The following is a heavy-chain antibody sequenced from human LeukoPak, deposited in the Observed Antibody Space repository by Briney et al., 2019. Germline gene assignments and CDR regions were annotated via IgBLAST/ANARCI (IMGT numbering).Heavy chain of an antibody. CDR3: ARAISGWPYYYYYYMDV. D-gene: IGHD6-19*01. Sequence: GGSLRLSCAASGFTFSSYAMSWVRQAPGKGLEWVSAISGSGGSTYYADSVKGRFTISRDNAKNSLYLQMNSLRAEDTAVYYCARAISGWPYYYYYYMDVWGKGTTVTVSS. CDR1: GFTFSSYA. CDR2: ISGSGGST. V-gene: IGHV3-23*01. J-gene: IGHJ6*03.